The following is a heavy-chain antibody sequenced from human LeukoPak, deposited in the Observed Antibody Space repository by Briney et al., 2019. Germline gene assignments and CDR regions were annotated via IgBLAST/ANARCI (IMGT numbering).Heavy chain of an antibody. CDR1: GLDFSNYG. V-gene: IGHV3-30*18. J-gene: IGHJ4*02. CDR2: ISYDGSNK. CDR3: ANLPL. Sequence: GGSLRLSCATPGLDFSNYGMHWVRQAPGKGLEWVAVISYDGSNKYYADSVKGRFTISRDNSKNTLYLQMNSLRPEDAAVYYCANLPLWGQGTLVTVSS.